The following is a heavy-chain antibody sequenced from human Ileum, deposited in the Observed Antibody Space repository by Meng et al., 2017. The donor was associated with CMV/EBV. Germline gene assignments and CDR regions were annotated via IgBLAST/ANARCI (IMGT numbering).Heavy chain of an antibody. CDR2: VYREGST. J-gene: IGHJ4*02. Sequence: GGSLRPSCAAAGFTVETTYMRWVRQAPGKGLELIAVVYREGSTNYADSVKGRFRTSRDISRNTVYLQMNSLRPEDTAMYYCANDDWDDWGQGTLVTVSS. V-gene: IGHV3-66*02. D-gene: IGHD3-9*01. CDR1: GFTVETTY. CDR3: ANDDWDD.